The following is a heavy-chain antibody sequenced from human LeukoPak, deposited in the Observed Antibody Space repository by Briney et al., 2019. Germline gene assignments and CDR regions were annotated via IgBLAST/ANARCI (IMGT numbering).Heavy chain of an antibody. J-gene: IGHJ2*01. CDR1: GFTVSSNY. V-gene: IGHV3-53*01. D-gene: IGHD1-26*01. CDR2: IYSGGST. Sequence: GGSLRLSCAASGFTVSSNYMSWVRQAPGKGLEWVSVIYSGGSTYYADSVKGRFTISRDNSMNTLYLQMNSLRAEDTAVYYCARDGAGSWYFDLWGRGTLVTVSS. CDR3: ARDGAGSWYFDL.